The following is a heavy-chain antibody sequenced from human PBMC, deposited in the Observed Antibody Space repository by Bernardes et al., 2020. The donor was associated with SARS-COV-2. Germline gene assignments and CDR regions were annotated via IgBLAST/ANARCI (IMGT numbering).Heavy chain of an antibody. Sequence: GESLRLSCAASGFTFSSYAMSWVRQAPGKGLDWVSAISDSGGSTYYADSVRGRFTFSRDNSKNTLYLQMNSLRAEDTALYYCAKSRGPYSYGANAFDVWGQGTMVTVSS. V-gene: IGHV3-23*01. D-gene: IGHD5-18*01. J-gene: IGHJ3*01. CDR1: GFTFSSYA. CDR3: AKSRGPYSYGANAFDV. CDR2: ISDSGGST.